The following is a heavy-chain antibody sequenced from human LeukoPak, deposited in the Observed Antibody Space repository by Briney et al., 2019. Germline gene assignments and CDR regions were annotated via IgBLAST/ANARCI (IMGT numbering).Heavy chain of an antibody. CDR3: AKWAYYYDSSGFDY. J-gene: IGHJ4*02. D-gene: IGHD3-22*01. Sequence: GRSLRLSCAASGFTFSSYGMHWVRQAPGKGLEWVAVISYDGSNKYYADSVKGRFTISRDNSKNTLYLQMNSQRAEDTAVYYCAKWAYYYDSSGFDYWGQGTLVTVSS. CDR1: GFTFSSYG. CDR2: ISYDGSNK. V-gene: IGHV3-30*18.